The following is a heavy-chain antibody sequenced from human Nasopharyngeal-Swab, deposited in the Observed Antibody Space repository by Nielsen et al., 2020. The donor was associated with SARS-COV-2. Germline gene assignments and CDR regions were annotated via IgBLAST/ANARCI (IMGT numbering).Heavy chain of an antibody. D-gene: IGHD3-22*01. CDR3: ARDIGHYYDSSGYLGY. Sequence: ASVKVSCKASRYTFTSYYMHWVRQAPGRGLEWMGIINPSGGGTNYAQTFQGRVTMTSDTSTSTAYMELRSLRSDDTAVYYCARDIGHYYDSSGYLGYWGQGTLVTVSS. CDR2: INPSGGGT. CDR1: RYTFTSYY. V-gene: IGHV1-46*01. J-gene: IGHJ4*02.